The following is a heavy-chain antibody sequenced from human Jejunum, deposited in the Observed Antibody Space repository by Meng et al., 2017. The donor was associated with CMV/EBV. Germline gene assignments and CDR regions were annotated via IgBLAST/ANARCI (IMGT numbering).Heavy chain of an antibody. Sequence: SGFTFSSYRMHWIRQVPGKGLTWVSRIDQDGSGAKYADSVKGRFIISRENAKNTLYLQMNSLRVDDSAVYYCARVVVSPGGGFAYWGQGARGTVSS. CDR2: IDQDGSGA. J-gene: IGHJ4*02. D-gene: IGHD4-23*01. V-gene: IGHV3-74*03. CDR3: ARVVVSPGGGFAY. CDR1: GFTFSSYR.